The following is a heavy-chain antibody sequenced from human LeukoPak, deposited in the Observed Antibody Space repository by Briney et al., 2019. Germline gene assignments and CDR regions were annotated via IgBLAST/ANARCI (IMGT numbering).Heavy chain of an antibody. CDR1: GGSVSSGSYY. CDR3: ARRVGTRDWYFDL. CDR2: VYYHGGT. D-gene: IGHD1-14*01. Sequence: SETPSLTCTVSGGSVSSGSYYWSWIRQPPGKGLEWIGYVYYHGGTNYNPSLKSRVTISVDTSKNQFSLKLTSVTAADTAVYYCARRVGTRDWYFDLWGRGTLVTVSS. J-gene: IGHJ2*01. V-gene: IGHV4-61*01.